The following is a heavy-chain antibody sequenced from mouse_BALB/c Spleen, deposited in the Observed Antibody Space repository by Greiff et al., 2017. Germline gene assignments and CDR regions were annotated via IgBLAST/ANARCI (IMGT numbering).Heavy chain of an antibody. J-gene: IGHJ4*01. CDR1: GYTFTSYT. V-gene: IGHV1-4*02. CDR2: INPSSGYT. CDR3: ARRGLPYAMDY. Sequence: VQLQQSAAELARPGASVKMSCKASGYTFTSYTMHWVKQRPGQGLEWIGYINPSSGYTEYNQKFKDKTTLTADKSSSTAYMQLSSLTSEDSAVYYCARRGLPYAMDYWGQGTSVTVSS.